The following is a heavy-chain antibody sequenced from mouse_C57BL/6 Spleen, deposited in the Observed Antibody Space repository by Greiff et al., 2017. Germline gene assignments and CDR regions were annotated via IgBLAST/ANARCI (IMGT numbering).Heavy chain of an antibody. Sequence: EVMLVESGPGMVKPSQSLSLTCTVTGYSITSGYDWHWIRHFPGNKLEWMGYISYSGSTNYNPSLKSRISITHDTSKNHFFLKLNSVTTEDTATYYCARGNWAYYFDYWGQGTTLTVSS. CDR3: ARGNWAYYFDY. V-gene: IGHV3-1*01. J-gene: IGHJ2*01. CDR2: ISYSGST. CDR1: GYSITSGYD. D-gene: IGHD4-1*01.